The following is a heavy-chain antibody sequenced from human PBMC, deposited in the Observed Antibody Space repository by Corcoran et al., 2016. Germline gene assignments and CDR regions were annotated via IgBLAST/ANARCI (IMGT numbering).Heavy chain of an antibody. CDR3: AREIEGVSGTIFVVVKYYFDY. CDR2: IYYSGST. Sequence: QLQLQESGPGLVKPSETLSLTCTVSGGSISSSSYYWGWIRQPPGKGLEWIGSIYYSGSTYYNPSLKSRVTISVDTSKNQFSLKLGSVTAADTAVYYCAREIEGVSGTIFVVVKYYFDYWGQGTLVTVSS. J-gene: IGHJ4*02. V-gene: IGHV4-39*07. CDR1: GGSISSSSYY. D-gene: IGHD3-3*01.